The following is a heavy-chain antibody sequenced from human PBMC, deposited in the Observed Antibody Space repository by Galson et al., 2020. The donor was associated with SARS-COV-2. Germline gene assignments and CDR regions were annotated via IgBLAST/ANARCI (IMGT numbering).Heavy chain of an antibody. D-gene: IGHD6-6*01. Sequence: GGSLRLSCAASGFTFSSYSMNWVRQAPGKGLEWVSSISSSSSYIYYADSVKGRFTISRDNAKNSLYLQMNSLRAEDTAVYYCARDLMGRRDSLSGSSSSGLFDYWGQGTLVTVSS. V-gene: IGHV3-21*01. CDR3: ARDLMGRRDSLSGSSSSGLFDY. J-gene: IGHJ4*02. CDR2: ISSSSSYI. CDR1: GFTFSSYS.